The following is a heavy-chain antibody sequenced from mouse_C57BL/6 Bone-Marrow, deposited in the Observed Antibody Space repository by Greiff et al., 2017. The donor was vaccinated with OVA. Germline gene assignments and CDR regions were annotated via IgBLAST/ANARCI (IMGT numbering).Heavy chain of an antibody. V-gene: IGHV1-82*01. J-gene: IGHJ1*03. CDR3: ARSTGRWYFDV. CDR1: GYAFSSSW. D-gene: IGHD4-1*01. CDR2: IYPGDGDT. Sequence: QVQLQQSGPELVKPGASVKISCKASGYAFSSSWMNWVKQRPGKGLEWIGRIYPGDGDTNYNGKFKGKATLTADKSSSTAYMQLSSLTSEDSADYFCARSTGRWYFDVWGTGTTVTVSS.